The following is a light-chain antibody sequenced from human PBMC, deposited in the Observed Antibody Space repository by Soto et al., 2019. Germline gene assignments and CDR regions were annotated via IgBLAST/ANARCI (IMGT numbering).Light chain of an antibody. J-gene: IGKJ5*01. Sequence: EIVLTQSPATLSLSPGERATLSCRASQSVSSYLALYQQKPGQAPRLLIYDASNRATGIPARFSGSGSGTDFTLTISSLEPEDFAVYYCQQRSNWPSNTFGQGTRLEIK. CDR2: DAS. CDR3: QQRSNWPSNT. CDR1: QSVSSY. V-gene: IGKV3-11*01.